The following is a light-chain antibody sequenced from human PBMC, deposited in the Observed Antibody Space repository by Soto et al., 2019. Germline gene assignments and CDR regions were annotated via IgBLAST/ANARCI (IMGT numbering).Light chain of an antibody. CDR2: KAS. CDR3: QRRDT. CDR1: QRISSW. V-gene: IGKV1-5*03. J-gene: IGKJ2*01. Sequence: IQMTQSRSTLYASVGDRVTITCRASQRISSWLAWYQQKPGKAPKLLIYKASSLKSGVPSRFSGSGSGTEFTLTISSLQPDDFATYYCQRRDTFGQGTKLEIK.